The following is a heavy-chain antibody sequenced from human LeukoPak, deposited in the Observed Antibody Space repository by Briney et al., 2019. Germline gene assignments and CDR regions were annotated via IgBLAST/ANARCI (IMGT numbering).Heavy chain of an antibody. CDR1: GFTFSSYW. V-gene: IGHV3-7*01. J-gene: IGHJ4*02. CDR3: ARDQAHIDYGESYNDY. D-gene: IGHD4-17*01. Sequence: HSGGSLRLSCAASGFTFSSYWMSWVRQAPGKGLERMSNIKQDGSEKYYVDSVKGRFTISRGNAKNSLYLQMNSLRDEDTAVYYCARDQAHIDYGESYNDYWGQGTLVTVSS. CDR2: IKQDGSEK.